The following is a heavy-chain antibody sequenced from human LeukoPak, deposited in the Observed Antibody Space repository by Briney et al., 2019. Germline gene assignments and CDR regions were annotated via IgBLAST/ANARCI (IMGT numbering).Heavy chain of an antibody. CDR3: GRVVTWFDP. Sequence: TGGSLRLSCAASGFTFSSLWMSWVPQAPGKGREWGAHIKEAGSKQSYVDSVKGRFTISRDNAKNSVYLQMNSLRAEDTAVYYCGRVVTWFDPWGQGSLVTVSS. V-gene: IGHV3-7*04. J-gene: IGHJ5*02. CDR2: IKEAGSKQ. CDR1: GFTFSSLW.